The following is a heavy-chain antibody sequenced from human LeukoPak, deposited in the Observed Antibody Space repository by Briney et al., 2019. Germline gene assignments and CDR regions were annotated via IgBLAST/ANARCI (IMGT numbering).Heavy chain of an antibody. Sequence: ASVKVSCKASGYTFTGYYMHWVRQAPGQGLEWMGWINPNSGGTNYAQKFQGRVTMTRDTSISTAYMELSRLRSDDTAVYYCASVIVGNDVLRFLEWSSKAFDIWGQGTMVTVSS. CDR2: INPNSGGT. D-gene: IGHD3-3*01. CDR1: GYTFTGYY. CDR3: ASVIVGNDVLRFLEWSSKAFDI. J-gene: IGHJ3*02. V-gene: IGHV1-2*02.